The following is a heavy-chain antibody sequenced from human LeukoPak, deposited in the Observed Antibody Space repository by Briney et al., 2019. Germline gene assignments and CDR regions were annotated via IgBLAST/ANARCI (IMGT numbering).Heavy chain of an antibody. CDR1: GFTFRSYA. J-gene: IGHJ3*01. V-gene: IGHV3-30-3*01. CDR3: ARGPDPVNRGPRRAFDL. D-gene: IGHD3-10*01. CDR2: ISYDGSNE. Sequence: GGSLRLSCAASGFTFRSYAMHWVRQAPGKGLGWVAVISYDGSNEDYRDSVKGRFIISRDDSEKTMSLQMNSLRVDDTALYYCARGPDPVNRGPRRAFDLWGQGTMVTVSS.